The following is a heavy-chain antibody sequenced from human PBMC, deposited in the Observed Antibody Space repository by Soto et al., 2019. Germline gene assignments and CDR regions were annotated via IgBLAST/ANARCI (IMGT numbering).Heavy chain of an antibody. Sequence: PSETLSLTCTVSGGSISSYYWSWIRQPPGKGLEWIGYIYYSGSTNYNPSLKSRVTISVDTSKNQFSLKLSSVTAADTAVYYCARHCSSTSCYYYYMDVWGKGTTVTVSS. J-gene: IGHJ6*03. V-gene: IGHV4-59*08. CDR1: GGSISSYY. CDR2: IYYSGST. D-gene: IGHD2-2*01. CDR3: ARHCSSTSCYYYYMDV.